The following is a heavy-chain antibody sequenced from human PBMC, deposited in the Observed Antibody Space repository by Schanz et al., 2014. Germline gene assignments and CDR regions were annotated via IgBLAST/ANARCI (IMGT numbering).Heavy chain of an antibody. CDR3: AREVGFIVGATLDY. D-gene: IGHD1-26*01. V-gene: IGHV3-48*02. Sequence: EVQLVESGGGLLQPGGSLRLSCAASGFTFSNYNMNWVRQAPGKGLEWVSYISSSSSTIYYADSLKGRFTISRDNAKNSLYLQMNSLTDEDTAVYYCAREVGFIVGATLDYWGQGTLVTVSS. J-gene: IGHJ4*02. CDR2: ISSSSSTI. CDR1: GFTFSNYN.